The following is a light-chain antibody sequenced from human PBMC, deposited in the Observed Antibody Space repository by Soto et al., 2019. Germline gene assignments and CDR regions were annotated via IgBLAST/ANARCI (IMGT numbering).Light chain of an antibody. Sequence: QSALTQPASVSGSPGQSITISCTGTSSDIGDYNYVSWYQQHPGKAPKLMIYDVINRPSGVSNRFSGSKSGNTASLTISGLQAEDEADYYCSSYSSSSTLVVFGGGTKVTVL. CDR1: SSDIGDYNY. CDR2: DVI. J-gene: IGLJ2*01. CDR3: SSYSSSSTLVV. V-gene: IGLV2-14*01.